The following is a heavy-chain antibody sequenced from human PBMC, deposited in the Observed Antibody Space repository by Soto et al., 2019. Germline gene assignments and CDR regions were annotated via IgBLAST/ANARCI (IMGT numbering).Heavy chain of an antibody. V-gene: IGHV1-8*01. CDR2: MNPNSGDT. Sequence: QVQLVQSGAEVKKPGASVKVSCKASGYTFTSYDINWVRQATGQGLEWMGWMNPNSGDTGYAHKFQGRVTMTRKTSISTAYMELSSLRSEDTAVYYCARGSQWFAVTTDWGQGTLVTVSS. J-gene: IGHJ4*02. CDR3: ARGSQWFAVTTD. CDR1: GYTFTSYD. D-gene: IGHD4-17*01.